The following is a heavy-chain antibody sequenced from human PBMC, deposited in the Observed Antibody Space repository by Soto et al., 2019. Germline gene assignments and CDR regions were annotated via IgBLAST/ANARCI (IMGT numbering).Heavy chain of an antibody. V-gene: IGHV1-18*01. CDR3: ARDRSYGEVNGDDAFDI. J-gene: IGHJ3*02. D-gene: IGHD3-10*01. Sequence: QVPLVQSGAEVKKPGASVKVSCKASGYTFTSYGISWVRQAPGQGLEWMGWISAYNGNTNYAQKLQGRVTMTTDTSTSTAYMELRSLRSDDTAVYYCARDRSYGEVNGDDAFDIWGQGTMVTVSS. CDR1: GYTFTSYG. CDR2: ISAYNGNT.